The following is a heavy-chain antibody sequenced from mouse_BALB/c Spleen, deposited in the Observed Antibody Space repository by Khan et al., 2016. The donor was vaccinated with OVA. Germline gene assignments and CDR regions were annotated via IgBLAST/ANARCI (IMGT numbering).Heavy chain of an antibody. Sequence: EVELVESGGGLVQPGGSRKLSCAASGITFSSFGMHWVRQAPEKGLEWVAYISGGSSNIYYADTVKGRFTISRDNSKNTLHLQMTSLKSEDTAMYYCARARYDNSMDYWGQGTSVTVSS. CDR3: ARARYDNSMDY. V-gene: IGHV5-17*02. D-gene: IGHD2-14*01. CDR2: ISGGSSNI. J-gene: IGHJ4*01. CDR1: GITFSSFG.